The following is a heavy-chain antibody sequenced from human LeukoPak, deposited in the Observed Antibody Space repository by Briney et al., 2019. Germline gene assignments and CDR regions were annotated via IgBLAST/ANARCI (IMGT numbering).Heavy chain of an antibody. D-gene: IGHD6-19*01. CDR3: AKAFYSSGWLFDY. V-gene: IGHV3-23*01. CDR2: ISGSGGST. J-gene: IGHJ4*02. Sequence: GGSLRLSCAASGFTFSSYAMSWVRQAPGKGLEWVSAISGSGGSTYYADSVKGRFTTSRDNSKNTLYLQMNSLRAEDTAVYYCAKAFYSSGWLFDYWGQGTLVTVSS. CDR1: GFTFSSYA.